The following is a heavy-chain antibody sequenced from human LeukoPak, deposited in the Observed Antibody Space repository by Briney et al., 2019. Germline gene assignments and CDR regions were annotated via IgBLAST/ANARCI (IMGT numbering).Heavy chain of an antibody. CDR3: ARDKWGAFVT. D-gene: IGHD7-27*01. Sequence: PSEPLSLTCTVSGGSISSYYWSWLRQPPGKGLEWIGYIYYSGSTNYNPSLKSRVTISVDTSKNQFSLKLSSVTAADTAVYYCARDKWGAFVTWGQGTLVTVSS. V-gene: IGHV4-59*01. CDR1: GGSISSYY. CDR2: IYYSGST. J-gene: IGHJ5*02.